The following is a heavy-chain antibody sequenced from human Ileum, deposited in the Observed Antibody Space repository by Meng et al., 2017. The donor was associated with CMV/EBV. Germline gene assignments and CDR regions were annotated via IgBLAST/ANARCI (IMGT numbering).Heavy chain of an antibody. Sequence: KVSCKGSGYTFTGSWIGWVRQTPGKGLEWMGIIYPGDSDTRYRPSFQGQVTISADKSINTAHLQWSSLKASDTAIYYCVRPRRSPLTGYDYGMDVWGQGTTVTVSS. J-gene: IGHJ6*02. CDR2: IYPGDSDT. V-gene: IGHV5-51*01. CDR3: VRPRRSPLTGYDYGMDV. D-gene: IGHD3-9*01. CDR1: GYTFTGSW.